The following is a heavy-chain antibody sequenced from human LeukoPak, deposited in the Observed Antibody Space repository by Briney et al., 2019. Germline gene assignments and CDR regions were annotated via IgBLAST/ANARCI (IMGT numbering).Heavy chain of an antibody. CDR3: ARCRYYYDSSNWFDP. CDR2: IYYSGST. CDR1: GGSISSYY. Sequence: SETLSLTCTVSGGSISSYYWSWIRQPPGKGLEWIGYIYYSGSTNYNPSLKSRVTISVDTSKNQFSLKLSSVTAADTAVYYCARCRYYYDSSNWFDPWGQGTLVTVSS. D-gene: IGHD3-22*01. V-gene: IGHV4-59*08. J-gene: IGHJ5*02.